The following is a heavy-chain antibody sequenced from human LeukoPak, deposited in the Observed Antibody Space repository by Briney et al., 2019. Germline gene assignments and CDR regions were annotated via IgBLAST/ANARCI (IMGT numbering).Heavy chain of an antibody. CDR2: IYYSGST. Sequence: PSETLSLTCTVSGGSISSYYWSWIRQPPGKGLEWIGYIYYSGSTNYNPSLKSRVTKSVDTSKNQFSLKLSSVTAADTAVYYCARQSNYYDSRQFDYWAREPWSPSPQ. CDR1: GGSISSYY. V-gene: IGHV4-59*08. CDR3: ARQSNYYDSRQFDY. D-gene: IGHD3-22*01. J-gene: IGHJ4*02.